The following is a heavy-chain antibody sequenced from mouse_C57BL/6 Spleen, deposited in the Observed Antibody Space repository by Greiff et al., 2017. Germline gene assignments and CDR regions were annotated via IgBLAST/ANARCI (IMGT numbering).Heavy chain of an antibody. J-gene: IGHJ2*01. D-gene: IGHD2-2*01. CDR1: GYTFTSYW. Sequence: QVQLQQPGAELVKPGASVKLSCKASGYTFTSYWMQWVKQRPGQGLEWIGEIDPSDSYTNYNQKFKGKATLTVDTSSSTAYMQLSSLTSEDSAVYYCARAAIYYGYDGYWGQGTTLTVSS. V-gene: IGHV1-50*01. CDR2: IDPSDSYT. CDR3: ARAAIYYGYDGY.